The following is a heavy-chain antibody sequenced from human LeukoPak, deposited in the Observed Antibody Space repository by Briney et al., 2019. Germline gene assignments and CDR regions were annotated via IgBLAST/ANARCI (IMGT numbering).Heavy chain of an antibody. CDR2: INPSGGST. CDR3: ARALTYYYGSGSYQDGDY. J-gene: IGHJ4*02. V-gene: IGHV1-46*03. CDR1: GYTFTSYY. Sequence: ASVKVSCKASGYTFTSYYMHWVRQAPGQGLEWMGIINPSGGSTSYAQKFQGRVTMTRDTSTSTVYMELSSLRSEDTAVYYCARALTYYYGSGSYQDGDYWGQRTLVTVSS. D-gene: IGHD3-10*01.